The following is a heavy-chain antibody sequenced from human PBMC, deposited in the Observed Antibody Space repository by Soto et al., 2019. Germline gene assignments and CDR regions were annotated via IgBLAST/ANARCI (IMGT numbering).Heavy chain of an antibody. Sequence: GGSLRLSCAASGFTFSSYSMNWVRQAPGKGLEWVSYISSSSSTIYYADSVKGRFTISRDNAKNSLYLQMNSLRAEDTAVYYCARDPVAAETYYFDYWGQGTLVTVSS. CDR1: GFTFSSYS. CDR2: ISSSSSTI. D-gene: IGHD6-13*01. J-gene: IGHJ4*02. CDR3: ARDPVAAETYYFDY. V-gene: IGHV3-48*01.